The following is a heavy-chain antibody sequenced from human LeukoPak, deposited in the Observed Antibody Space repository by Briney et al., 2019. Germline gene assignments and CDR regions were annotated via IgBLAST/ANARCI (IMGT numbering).Heavy chain of an antibody. CDR1: GFTFSNYE. Sequence: KAGGPLRLSCAASGFTFSNYEMNWVRQAPGKGLEWISHISNFGDIIHYADSVEGRFTISRDNAKNSLYLQMDSLRAEDTAVYYCAKDATAVVGTVYMDVWGKGTTVTISS. CDR3: AKDATAVVGTVYMDV. V-gene: IGHV3-48*03. D-gene: IGHD6-13*01. CDR2: ISNFGDII. J-gene: IGHJ6*03.